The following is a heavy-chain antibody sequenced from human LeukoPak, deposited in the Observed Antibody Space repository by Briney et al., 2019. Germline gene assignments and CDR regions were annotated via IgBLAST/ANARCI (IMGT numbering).Heavy chain of an antibody. J-gene: IGHJ4*02. D-gene: IGHD3-22*01. Sequence: ASVKVSCKASGGTFSSYAISWVRQAPGQGLEWMGRIIPILGIANYAQKFQGRVTITADKSTSTAYMELSSLRSEDTAVYYCASGYPRNHFDYWGQGTLVTVSS. CDR3: ASGYPRNHFDY. CDR1: GGTFSSYA. V-gene: IGHV1-69*04. CDR2: IIPILGIA.